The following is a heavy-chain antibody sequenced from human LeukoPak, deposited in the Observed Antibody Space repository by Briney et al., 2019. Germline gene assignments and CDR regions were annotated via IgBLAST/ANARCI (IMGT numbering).Heavy chain of an antibody. Sequence: SVKVSCKAAGCTFNIYAFSWVRQAPGQGLEWMGRILPFVDITNYAQRFQGRLTITADKATSTASMELSSLNSEDTAFYYCARCKMRPSAREYFDSWGQGTLVTVSS. CDR1: GCTFNIYA. D-gene: IGHD1-26*01. J-gene: IGHJ4*02. V-gene: IGHV1-69*04. CDR3: ARCKMRPSAREYFDS. CDR2: ILPFVDIT.